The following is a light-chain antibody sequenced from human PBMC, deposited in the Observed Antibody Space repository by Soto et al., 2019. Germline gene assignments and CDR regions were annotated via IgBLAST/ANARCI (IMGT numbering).Light chain of an antibody. CDR2: AAS. V-gene: IGKV1-39*01. Sequence: DIQMTQSTSSLYASVGDRVTITCRASQNISSYLNWNQQKPGKAPKLLIYAASSLQSGDPSRFSGSGSGTDFTLTISSLQLEDFATYYCQQSYSTPRPFGQGTRLEIK. J-gene: IGKJ5*01. CDR1: QNISSY. CDR3: QQSYSTPRP.